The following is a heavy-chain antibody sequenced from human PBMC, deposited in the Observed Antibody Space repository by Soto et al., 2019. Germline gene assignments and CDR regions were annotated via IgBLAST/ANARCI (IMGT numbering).Heavy chain of an antibody. CDR3: ARHCSSTSCYPWDYYYYYGMDV. CDR1: GYSFTRYW. V-gene: IGHV5-51*01. J-gene: IGHJ6*02. Sequence: PGESLKISCKGSGYSFTRYWIGWVRQMPGKGLEWMGIIYPGDSDTRYSPSFQGQVTISADKSISTAYLQWSSLKASDTAMYYCARHCSSTSCYPWDYYYYYGMDVWGQGTTVTVSS. CDR2: IYPGDSDT. D-gene: IGHD2-2*01.